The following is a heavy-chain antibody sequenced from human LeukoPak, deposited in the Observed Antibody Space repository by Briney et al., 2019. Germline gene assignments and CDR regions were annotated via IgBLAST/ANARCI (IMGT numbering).Heavy chain of an antibody. CDR3: ARLGDTVVVAATRHNWFDP. D-gene: IGHD2-15*01. V-gene: IGHV3-21*01. CDR1: GFTFSSYE. CDR2: ISSSSSYI. J-gene: IGHJ5*02. Sequence: PGGSLRLSCAASGFTFSSYEMNWVRQAPGKGLEWVSSISSSSSYIYYADSVKGRFTISRDNAKNSLYLQMNSLRAEDTAVYYCARLGDTVVVAATRHNWFDPWGQGTLVTVSS.